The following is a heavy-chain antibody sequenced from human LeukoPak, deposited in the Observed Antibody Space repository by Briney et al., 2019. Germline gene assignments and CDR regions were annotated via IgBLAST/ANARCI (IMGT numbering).Heavy chain of an antibody. Sequence: GRSLRLSCAASGFTFSNYGMHWVRQAPGKGLEWVAVISYDGNNKYYADSVKGRFTISRDNSKNTLYLQMNSLRAEDTAVYYCARDGGYDFWSGYYQDYWGQGTLVTVSS. CDR3: ARDGGYDFWSGYYQDY. D-gene: IGHD3-3*01. J-gene: IGHJ4*02. V-gene: IGHV3-30*03. CDR1: GFTFSNYG. CDR2: ISYDGNNK.